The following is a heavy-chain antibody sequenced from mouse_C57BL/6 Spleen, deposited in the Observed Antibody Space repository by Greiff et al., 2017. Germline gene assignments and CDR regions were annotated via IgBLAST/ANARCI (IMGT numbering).Heavy chain of an antibody. CDR3: ARSVQATWYFDY. V-gene: IGHV1-54*01. CDR1: GYAFTNYL. J-gene: IGHJ2*01. CDR2: INPGSGGT. Sequence: QVQLQQSGAELVRPGTSVKVSCKASGYAFTNYLIAWVKQRPGQGLEWIGVINPGSGGTNYNEKFKGKATLTADKSSSTAYMQLSSLTSEDSAVNFCARSVQATWYFDYWGQGTTLTVSS. D-gene: IGHD3-2*02.